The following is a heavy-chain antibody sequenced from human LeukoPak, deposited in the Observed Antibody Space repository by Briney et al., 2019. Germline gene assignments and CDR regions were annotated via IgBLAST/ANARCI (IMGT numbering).Heavy chain of an antibody. Sequence: SETLSLTCTVSGGSISRSSYYWGWIRQPPGKGLEWIGTIYYSGITYYNPSLKSRVTISVDTSKNQFSMKVSSVTAAETAVYYCARTHIGLPLAGFDYWGQGTLVAVSS. J-gene: IGHJ4*02. CDR2: IYYSGIT. V-gene: IGHV4-39*01. CDR1: GGSISRSSYY. CDR3: ARTHIGLPLAGFDY. D-gene: IGHD6-19*01.